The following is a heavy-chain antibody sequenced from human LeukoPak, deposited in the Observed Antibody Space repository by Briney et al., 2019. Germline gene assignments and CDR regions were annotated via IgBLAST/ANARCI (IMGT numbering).Heavy chain of an antibody. Sequence: SVTVSCKASGGTFSSYAISWVRQAPGQGLEWMGGIIPIFGTANYAQKFQGRVTITADESTSTAYMELSSLRSEDTAVYYCASGSSGGVATMYWGQGTLVTVSS. CDR1: GGTFSSYA. J-gene: IGHJ4*02. V-gene: IGHV1-69*13. CDR2: IIPIFGTA. D-gene: IGHD5-12*01. CDR3: ASGSSGGVATMY.